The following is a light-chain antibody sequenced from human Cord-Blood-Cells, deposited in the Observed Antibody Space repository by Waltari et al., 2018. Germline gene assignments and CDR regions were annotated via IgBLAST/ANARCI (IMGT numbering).Light chain of an antibody. V-gene: IGKV4-1*01. CDR1: QSVLYSPNNKNY. CDR3: QQYYSTPLT. J-gene: IGKJ4*01. Sequence: DIVMTQSPDSLAVSLGERATINCKSSQSVLYSPNNKNYLAWYPQQPGQPPKLLIYCAAHRVAGVPDRFSGSGSGTEFTLTISSLQAEDVAVYYCQQYYSTPLTFGGGTKVEIK. CDR2: CAA.